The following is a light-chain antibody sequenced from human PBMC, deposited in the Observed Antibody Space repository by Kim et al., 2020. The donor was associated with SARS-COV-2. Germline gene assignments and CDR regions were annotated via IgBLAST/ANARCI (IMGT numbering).Light chain of an antibody. J-gene: IGKJ2*01. CDR3: QQYGSSLYT. Sequence: LQPGESATLSCRASQSVGSSYLAGYQEKPGQAPRLLIYGAYIRATGIPDRFSGSGSGTDFTLTISRLEPEDFAVYYCQQYGSSLYTFGQGTKLEI. V-gene: IGKV3-20*01. CDR2: GAY. CDR1: QSVGSSY.